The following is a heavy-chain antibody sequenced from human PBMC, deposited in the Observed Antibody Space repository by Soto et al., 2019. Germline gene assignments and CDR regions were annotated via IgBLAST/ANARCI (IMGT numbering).Heavy chain of an antibody. CDR1: GDSVSSNSAA. V-gene: IGHV6-1*01. J-gene: IGHJ4*02. Sequence: SQTLSLTCAISGDSVSSNSAAWNWIRQSPSRGLEWLGRTYYRSKWYNDYAVSVKSRITINPDASKNQFSLQLNSVTPEDTAVYYCASSAGGVRGVTTIDYWGQGTLVTVSS. CDR3: ASSAGGVRGVTTIDY. CDR2: TYYRSKWYN. D-gene: IGHD3-10*01.